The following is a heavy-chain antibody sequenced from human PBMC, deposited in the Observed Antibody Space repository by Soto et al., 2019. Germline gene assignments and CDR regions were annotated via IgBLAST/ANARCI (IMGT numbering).Heavy chain of an antibody. Sequence: ASVKVSCKASGDTFSSYAISWVRQAPGQGLEWMGGIIPIFGTANYAQKFQGRVTITADESTSTAYMELSSLRSEDTAVYYCARDHGGNSGIFDYWGQGTLVTVSS. CDR3: ARDHGGNSGIFDY. D-gene: IGHD2-21*02. J-gene: IGHJ4*02. V-gene: IGHV1-69*13. CDR2: IIPIFGTA. CDR1: GDTFSSYA.